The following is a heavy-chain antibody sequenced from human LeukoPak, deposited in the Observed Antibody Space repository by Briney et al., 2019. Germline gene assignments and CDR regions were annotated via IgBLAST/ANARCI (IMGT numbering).Heavy chain of an antibody. Sequence: SETLSLTCAVYGGSFSGYYWSWIRQPPGKGLEWIGEINHSGSTNYNPSLKSRVTISVDTSKNQLSLKLSSVTAADTAVYYCARVPGYSSRTNWFDPWGQGTLVTVSS. J-gene: IGHJ5*02. V-gene: IGHV4-34*01. CDR3: ARVPGYSSRTNWFDP. D-gene: IGHD6-13*01. CDR1: GGSFSGYY. CDR2: INHSGST.